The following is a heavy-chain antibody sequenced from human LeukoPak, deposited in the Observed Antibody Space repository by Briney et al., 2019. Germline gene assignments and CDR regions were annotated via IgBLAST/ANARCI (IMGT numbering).Heavy chain of an antibody. D-gene: IGHD3-10*01. CDR3: ARERTCEEGACRGGSGSETYNWFDP. V-gene: IGHV1-69*13. CDR1: GGTFSSYA. CDR2: VIPIFGTA. Sequence: SVKVSCKASGGTFSSYAISWVRQAPGQGLEWMGGVIPIFGTANYAQKFQGRVTITADESTSTAYMELSSLRSEDTAVYYCARERTCEEGACRGGSGSETYNWFDPWGQGTLVTVSS. J-gene: IGHJ5*02.